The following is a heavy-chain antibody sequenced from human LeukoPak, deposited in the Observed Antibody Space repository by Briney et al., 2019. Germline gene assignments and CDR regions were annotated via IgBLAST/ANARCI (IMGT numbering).Heavy chain of an antibody. CDR2: INPNSGGT. Sequence: ASVKVSCKASGYTFTGYYMHWVRQAPGQGLQWMGWINPNSGGTNYAQKFQGRVTLTRDTSINTAYMDLKWLTSDDTAVYYCARGGKYCSGVSCYLSWSDYWGQGTLVTVSS. J-gene: IGHJ4*02. CDR3: ARGGKYCSGVSCYLSWSDY. CDR1: GYTFTGYY. V-gene: IGHV1-2*02. D-gene: IGHD2-15*01.